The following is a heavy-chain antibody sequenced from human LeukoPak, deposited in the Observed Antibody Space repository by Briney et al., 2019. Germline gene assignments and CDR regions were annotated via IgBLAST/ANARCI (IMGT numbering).Heavy chain of an antibody. CDR1: GFTFDDYA. CDR2: IYSGGST. D-gene: IGHD1-1*01. Sequence: PGGSLRLSGAASGFTFDDYAMHWVRQAPGKGLEWVAVIYSGGSTYYADSVKGRFTISRDNSKNTLYLQMNSLRAEDTAVYYCAKDRYPWWFDPWGPGTLVTVSS. V-gene: IGHV3-23*03. CDR3: AKDRYPWWFDP. J-gene: IGHJ5*02.